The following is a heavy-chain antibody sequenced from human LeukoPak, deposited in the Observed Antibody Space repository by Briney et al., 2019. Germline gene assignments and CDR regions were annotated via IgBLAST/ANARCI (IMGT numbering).Heavy chain of an antibody. CDR1: GGSISSGGYY. V-gene: IGHV4-30-2*01. CDR3: ARDSGGATFSSDAFDI. Sequence: PSETLSLTCTVSGGSISSGGYYWSWIRQPPGKGLEWIGYIYHSGSTYYNPSLKSRVTISVDRSKNQFSLKLSSVTAADTAVYYCARDSGGATFSSDAFDIWGQGTMVTVSS. J-gene: IGHJ3*02. D-gene: IGHD1-26*01. CDR2: IYHSGST.